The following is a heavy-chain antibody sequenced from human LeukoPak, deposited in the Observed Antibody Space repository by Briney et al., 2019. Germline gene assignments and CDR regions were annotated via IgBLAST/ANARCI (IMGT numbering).Heavy chain of an antibody. J-gene: IGHJ4*02. V-gene: IGHV3-74*01. D-gene: IGHD6-19*01. CDR3: AKVIGVAGGDFDY. CDR2: ISSDGSTT. CDR1: GVTFSSYW. Sequence: GGSLRLSCAASGVTFSSYWMHWVRQAPGKGLVWVSRISSDGSTTSHADSVKGRFTISRDNAKNTLYLQMNSLRAEDTAVYYCAKVIGVAGGDFDYWGQGTLVTVPS.